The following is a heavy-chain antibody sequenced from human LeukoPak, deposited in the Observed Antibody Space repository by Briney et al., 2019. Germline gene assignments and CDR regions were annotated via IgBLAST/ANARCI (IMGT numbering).Heavy chain of an antibody. CDR2: IIPIFGTA. CDR1: RGTFSSYA. J-gene: IGHJ4*02. Sequence: SVKVSCKASRGTFSSYAISWVRQAPGQGLEWMGGIIPIFGTANYAQKFQGRVTITADESTRTAYMELSSLRSEDTAVYYCARDREVGATTFDYWGQGTLVTVSS. D-gene: IGHD1-26*01. V-gene: IGHV1-69*13. CDR3: ARDREVGATTFDY.